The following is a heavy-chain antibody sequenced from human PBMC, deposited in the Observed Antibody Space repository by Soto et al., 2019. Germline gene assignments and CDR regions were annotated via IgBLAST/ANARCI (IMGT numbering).Heavy chain of an antibody. V-gene: IGHV3-48*02. CDR2: ISSSGSTI. J-gene: IGHJ3*01. D-gene: IGHD4-17*01. CDR3: ARGGVGDYISARSAFDL. Sequence: EVQLVESGGGLVQPGGSLRLSCAASGFTFNSYSMNWVRQAPGKGLEWVSYISSSGSTIYYVDSVKGRFAISSDNAKNSLDVQVSSLRDEDRAVYDCARGGVGDYISARSAFDLWGQGTVVTVSS. CDR1: GFTFNSYS.